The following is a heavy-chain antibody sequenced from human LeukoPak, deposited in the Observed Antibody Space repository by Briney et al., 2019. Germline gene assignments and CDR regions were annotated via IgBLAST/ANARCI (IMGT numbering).Heavy chain of an antibody. V-gene: IGHV4-59*11. Sequence: SETLSLTCTVSGGSIRAPYWTWIRQAPGKGLEWIGYISYSGSTKYNASLTSRVTISLNTSQKQLSLKLNSVTAADTALYYCATGGFGGNLDLHFDLWGRGSLVTVYS. CDR2: ISYSGST. CDR1: GGSIRAPY. CDR3: ATGGFGGNLDLHFDL. J-gene: IGHJ2*01. D-gene: IGHD4-23*01.